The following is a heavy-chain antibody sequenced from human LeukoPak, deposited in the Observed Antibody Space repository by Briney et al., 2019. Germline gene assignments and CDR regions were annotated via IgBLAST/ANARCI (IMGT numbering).Heavy chain of an antibody. Sequence: GGSLRLSCAASGFTFNSYAMSWVRQAPGKGLEWVSAISGSGGSTYYADSVKGRFTISRENSKNTLYLQMNSLRAEDTAVYYCAKVFAVARAFDYWGQGTLVTVSS. CDR2: ISGSGGST. V-gene: IGHV3-23*01. CDR3: AKVFAVARAFDY. J-gene: IGHJ4*02. CDR1: GFTFNSYA. D-gene: IGHD6-19*01.